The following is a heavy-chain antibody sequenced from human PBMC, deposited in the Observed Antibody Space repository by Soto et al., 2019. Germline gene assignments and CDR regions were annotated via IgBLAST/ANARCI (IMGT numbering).Heavy chain of an antibody. V-gene: IGHV4-59*08. CDR2: IYYSENT. J-gene: IGHJ4*02. CDR3: ARHFGVVVPAAIDY. CDR1: GDALGSYW. D-gene: IGHD2-2*01. Sequence: SETLSLTCTVSGDALGSYWWGWIRQPPGKALEWIGYIYYSENTNYNPFLKSRVTISEDTSNNQFSLTLRSVIAADTAVYYCARHFGVVVPAAIDYWGQGILVTVSS.